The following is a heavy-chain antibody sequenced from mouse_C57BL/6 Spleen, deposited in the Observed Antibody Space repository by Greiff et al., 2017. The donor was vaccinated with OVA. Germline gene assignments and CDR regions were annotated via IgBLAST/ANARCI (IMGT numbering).Heavy chain of an antibody. CDR1: GYTFTSYW. J-gene: IGHJ1*03. CDR2: IYPGNSDT. Sequence: VQLQQSGTVLARPGASVKMSCKTSGYTFTSYWMHWVKQRPGQGLEWIGAIYPGNSDTSYNQKFKGKAKLTAVTSASTAYMELSSLTNEDSAVYYCTREEVHYYGRSRDTWYFEVWGTGTTVTVSS. D-gene: IGHD1-2*01. CDR3: TREEVHYYGRSRDTWYFEV. V-gene: IGHV1-5*01.